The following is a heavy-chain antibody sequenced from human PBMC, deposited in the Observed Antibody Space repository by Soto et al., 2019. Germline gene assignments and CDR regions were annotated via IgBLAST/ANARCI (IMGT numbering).Heavy chain of an antibody. Sequence: QVQLVQSGPEVKKPGASVKVSCKASGYSFHNFGIIWVRQAPGQGLEWMGWISGQIAKTNYAQKFQGKVTMTTDTSTSTAYMELNTLTSDDTAMYYCARGPPSGSFSLTPRYWGQGTRVTVSS. J-gene: IGHJ4*02. CDR3: ARGPPSGSFSLTPRY. D-gene: IGHD1-26*01. V-gene: IGHV1-18*04. CDR1: GYSFHNFG. CDR2: ISGQIAKT.